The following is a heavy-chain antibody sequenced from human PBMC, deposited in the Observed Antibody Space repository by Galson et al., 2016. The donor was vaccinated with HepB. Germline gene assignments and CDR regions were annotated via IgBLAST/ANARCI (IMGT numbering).Heavy chain of an antibody. V-gene: IGHV3-49*03. CDR3: SPNYYYDSSGYFLRGPFDN. CDR2: IRSEAYSRTT. CDR1: GLTFGDFT. J-gene: IGHJ4*02. D-gene: IGHD3-22*01. Sequence: SLRLSCAASGLTFGDFTMSWFRQAPGKGLQWVGLIRSEAYSRTTEYAASLKGRFTISRDDSNSITFLQMNSLKIEDTAVYYCSPNYYYDSSGYFLRGPFDNWGQGTLVTVSS.